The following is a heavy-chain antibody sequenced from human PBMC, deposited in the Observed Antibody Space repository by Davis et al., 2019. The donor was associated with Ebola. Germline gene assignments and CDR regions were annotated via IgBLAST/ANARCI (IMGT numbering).Heavy chain of an antibody. Sequence: GESLKISCAASGFTFRSYDMSWVRQAPGKGLEWVSAISGSGGVTHYANSVKGRFTISRDNSKNILFLEMNSLTAEDTAVYYCATARPRYPWGSYRGGYWGQGTLVTVSS. CDR2: ISGSGGVT. CDR3: ATARPRYPWGSYRGGY. J-gene: IGHJ4*02. D-gene: IGHD3-16*02. V-gene: IGHV3-23*01. CDR1: GFTFRSYD.